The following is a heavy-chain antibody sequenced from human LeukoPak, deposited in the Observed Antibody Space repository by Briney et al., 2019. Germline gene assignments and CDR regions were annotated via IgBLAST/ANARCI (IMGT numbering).Heavy chain of an antibody. CDR3: AKPLMRDRWFGES. J-gene: IGHJ5*02. CDR1: GFTFSDYY. V-gene: IGHV3-11*04. CDR2: ISNSGSII. Sequence: GGSLRLSCAASGFTFSDYYMSWIRQAPGKGLEWVSYISNSGSIIKYADSVKGRFTISRDNAKNSLYLQMNSLRPEDTAVYYCAKPLMRDRWFGESWGQGTLVSVSS. D-gene: IGHD3-10*01.